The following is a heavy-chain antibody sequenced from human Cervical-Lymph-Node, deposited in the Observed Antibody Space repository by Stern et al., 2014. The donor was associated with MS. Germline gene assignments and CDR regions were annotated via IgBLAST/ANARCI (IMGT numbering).Heavy chain of an antibody. D-gene: IGHD3-10*01. V-gene: IGHV3-23*04. Sequence: LQLAQSGRGLVQPGGSLRLSCAASGFTFPTYAMTWVRQAPGKGLEWVSSISHAGTSTYYADSVRGRFTISRDNSETTLYLQMNSLRAEDTAVYFCAKGSYYEEFFDYWGLGILVTVSS. CDR1: GFTFPTYA. CDR3: AKGSYYEEFFDY. J-gene: IGHJ4*02. CDR2: ISHAGTST.